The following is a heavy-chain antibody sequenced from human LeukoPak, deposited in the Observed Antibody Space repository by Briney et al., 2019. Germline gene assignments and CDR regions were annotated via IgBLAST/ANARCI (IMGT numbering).Heavy chain of an antibody. D-gene: IGHD3-9*01. CDR1: GYTFTSYY. CDR3: ARGVPNYDILTGGIDY. CDR2: INPSGGST. J-gene: IGHJ4*02. V-gene: IGHV1-46*01. Sequence: ASVKVSCKASGYTFTSYYMHWVRQAPGQGLERMGIINPSGGSTSYAQKFQGRVTMTRDTSTSTVYMELSSLRSEDTAVYYCARGVPNYDILTGGIDYWGQGTLVTVSS.